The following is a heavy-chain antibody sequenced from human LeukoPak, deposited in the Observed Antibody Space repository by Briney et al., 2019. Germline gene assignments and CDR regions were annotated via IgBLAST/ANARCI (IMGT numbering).Heavy chain of an antibody. CDR1: GFPFSSYG. CDR2: ISYDGINK. D-gene: IGHD4-23*01. V-gene: IGHV3-30*18. J-gene: IGHJ4*02. Sequence: GGSLRLSCAASGFPFSSYGMHWVRQAPGKGLEWLAVISYDGINKYSADSVKGRFTISRDNSKNTLYLQMKNLRAEDTAVYYCAKDRYGGNSDLVYWGQGTMVTVSS. CDR3: AKDRYGGNSDLVY.